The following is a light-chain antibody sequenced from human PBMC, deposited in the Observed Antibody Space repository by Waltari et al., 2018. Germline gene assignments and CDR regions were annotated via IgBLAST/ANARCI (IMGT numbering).Light chain of an antibody. Sequence: EIVLTQSPATLSLSPGERATLSCRASQSITNYLAWYQQKRGQAPRLLVSDASNRATGIPARFSGRGSGTDFTLTISGLEPEDFAVYYCQQRSNWPLLTFGGGTKVEIK. CDR3: QQRSNWPLLT. V-gene: IGKV3-11*01. CDR2: DAS. CDR1: QSITNY. J-gene: IGKJ4*01.